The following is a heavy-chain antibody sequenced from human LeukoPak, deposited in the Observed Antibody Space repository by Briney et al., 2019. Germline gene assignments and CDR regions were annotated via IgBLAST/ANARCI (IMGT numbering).Heavy chain of an antibody. Sequence: PSETLSLTCTVSGGSISSSSYYWSWIRQPPGKGLEWIGYIYYSGYTNYNPSLKSRVTISVDTSKNQFSLKLSSVTAADTAVYYCAARLRWRDFDYWGQGTLVTVSS. CDR2: IYYSGYT. V-gene: IGHV4-61*05. CDR1: GGSISSSSYY. CDR3: AARLRWRDFDY. J-gene: IGHJ4*02. D-gene: IGHD4-23*01.